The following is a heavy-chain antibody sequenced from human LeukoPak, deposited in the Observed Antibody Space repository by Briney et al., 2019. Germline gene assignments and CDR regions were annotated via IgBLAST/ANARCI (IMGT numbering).Heavy chain of an antibody. CDR1: GFTFSSFW. CDR3: ARDCSKTNCYADF. Sequence: GGSLRLSCAASGFTFSSFWMSWVRQAPGKGLECVANIKQDGSEKYYVDSVKGRFTISRDNAKNSVYLQMGSLRAEDTAVYYCARDCSKTNCYADFGGQEPLVTVSS. CDR2: IKQDGSEK. V-gene: IGHV3-7*01. J-gene: IGHJ4*02. D-gene: IGHD2-2*01.